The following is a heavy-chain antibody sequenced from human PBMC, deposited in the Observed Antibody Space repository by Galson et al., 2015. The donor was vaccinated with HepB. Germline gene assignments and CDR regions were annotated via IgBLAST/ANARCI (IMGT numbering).Heavy chain of an antibody. CDR1: GFTVSSNY. CDR2: IYSGGST. J-gene: IGHJ4*02. D-gene: IGHD3-10*01. V-gene: IGHV3-53*01. Sequence: SLRLSCAASGFTVSSNYMSWVRQAPGKGLEWVSVIYSGGSTYYADSVKGQFTISRDNSKNTLYLQMNSLRAEDTAVYYCARGSREWFGESVDYWGQGTLVTVSS. CDR3: ARGSREWFGESVDY.